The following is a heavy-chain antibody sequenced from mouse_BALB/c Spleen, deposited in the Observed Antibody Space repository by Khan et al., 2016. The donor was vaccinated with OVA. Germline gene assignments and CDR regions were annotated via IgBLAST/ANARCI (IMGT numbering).Heavy chain of an antibody. CDR2: ISPNNDGS. V-gene: IGHV1S136*01. J-gene: IGHJ3*01. CDR1: GYTFTSYV. CDR3: LRSLCYYGRAYEWFAY. Sequence: VRLQLSGPELVKPGASVKMSCKASGYTFTSYVMHWVKQKPGQGLEWIGYISPNNDGSTYNEKFRSKATLTSDKSSSPAYMELSSLTSEDSPVYYCLRSLCYYGRAYEWFAYWGQGTLVTVSA. D-gene: IGHD1-1*01.